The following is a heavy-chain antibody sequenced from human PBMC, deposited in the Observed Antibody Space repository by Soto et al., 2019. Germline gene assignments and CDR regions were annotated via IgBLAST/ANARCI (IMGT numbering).Heavy chain of an antibody. CDR3: ARVIPGAEAWFHP. J-gene: IGHJ5*02. D-gene: IGHD2-2*01. Sequence: QGQRVQSGVEVKKPGASVKVSCSASGNTFTNFGVTWLRQAPGQGLEWMGWISPYTDDPSYAQKFQGRVTMTIDTPTSTAYLDLRSLTSDDTAVYYCARVIPGAEAWFHPWGQGTLVTVSS. CDR1: GNTFTNFG. CDR2: ISPYTDDP. V-gene: IGHV1-18*01.